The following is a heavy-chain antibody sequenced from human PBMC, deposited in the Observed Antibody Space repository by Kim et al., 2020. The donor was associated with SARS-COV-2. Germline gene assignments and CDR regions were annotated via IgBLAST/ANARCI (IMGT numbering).Heavy chain of an antibody. J-gene: IGHJ4*02. Sequence: NPSLKSRVTISVDTSKNQFSLKLSSVTAADTAVYYCARCRGWVVAAPIDYWGQGTLVTVSS. CDR3: ARCRGWVVAAPIDY. D-gene: IGHD2-15*01. V-gene: IGHV4-34*01.